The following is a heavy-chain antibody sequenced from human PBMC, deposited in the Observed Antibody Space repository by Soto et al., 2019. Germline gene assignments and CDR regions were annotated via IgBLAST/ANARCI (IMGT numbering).Heavy chain of an antibody. Sequence: SETLSLTCTVSGGSISSYYWSWIRQPPGKGLEWIGYIYYSGSTNYNPSLKSRVTISVDTSKNQFSLKLSSVTAADTAVYYCARGGLKTTSRYYFDYWGQGTLVTVS. V-gene: IGHV4-59*01. D-gene: IGHD1-7*01. CDR1: GGSISSYY. CDR2: IYYSGST. CDR3: ARGGLKTTSRYYFDY. J-gene: IGHJ4*02.